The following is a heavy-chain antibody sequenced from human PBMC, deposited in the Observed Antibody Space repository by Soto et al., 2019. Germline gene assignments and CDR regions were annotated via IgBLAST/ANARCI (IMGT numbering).Heavy chain of an antibody. D-gene: IGHD6-6*01. Sequence: PGGSLRLSCAGSGFIFKNYALNWVRQAPGKGLEWVASITRDGYNKYYADSVKGRFTISRDNSRDTLSLQMTALRTEDSSIYYCTKSSGGSSSVGMDYWGQGTRVTVYS. CDR1: GFIFKNYA. CDR3: TKSSGGSSSVGMDY. CDR2: ITRDGYNK. V-gene: IGHV3-30*04. J-gene: IGHJ4*02.